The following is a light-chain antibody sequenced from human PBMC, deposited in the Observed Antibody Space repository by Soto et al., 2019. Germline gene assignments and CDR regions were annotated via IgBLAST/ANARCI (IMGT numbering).Light chain of an antibody. J-gene: IGLJ2*01. V-gene: IGLV2-8*01. CDR1: SGDIGDYNY. Sequence: QSVLTQPRSVSGSPGRSVTISCTGTSGDIGDYNYVSWYKQRPGKVPQLIISEVNKRSSGVPDRFSGSKSGNTASLTISGLQVEDEAVYYCSSFGGFNYFVFGGGTKLTVL. CDR2: EVN. CDR3: SSFGGFNYFV.